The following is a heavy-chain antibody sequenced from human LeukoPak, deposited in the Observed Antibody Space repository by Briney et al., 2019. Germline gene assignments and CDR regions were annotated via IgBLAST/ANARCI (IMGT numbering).Heavy chain of an antibody. Sequence: PGGSLRLSCAASGFTFGNYDMNWVRQGPGKGLEWVSYISSDSTTIYYADSVQGRFTISRDNGKNSLYLQMNSLTTEDTALYYCARVSYGSSWSEYWGQGTLVSVSS. CDR1: GFTFGNYD. V-gene: IGHV3-48*01. CDR2: ISSDSTTI. J-gene: IGHJ4*02. D-gene: IGHD6-13*01. CDR3: ARVSYGSSWSEY.